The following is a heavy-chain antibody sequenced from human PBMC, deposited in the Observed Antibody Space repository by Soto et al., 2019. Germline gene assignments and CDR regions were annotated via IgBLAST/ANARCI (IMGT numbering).Heavy chain of an antibody. Sequence: SGPTLVNPTQTLTLTCTFSGFSLSTSGMCVSWIRQPPGKALEWLALIDWDDDKYYSTSLKTRLTISKDTSKNQVVLTMTNVDPVDTATYYCARTPRYYGSGCYYPTTNPRYYFDYWGQGTLVTVSS. J-gene: IGHJ4*02. CDR1: GFSLSTSGMC. V-gene: IGHV2-70*01. CDR2: IDWDDDK. D-gene: IGHD3-10*01. CDR3: ARTPRYYGSGCYYPTTNPRYYFDY.